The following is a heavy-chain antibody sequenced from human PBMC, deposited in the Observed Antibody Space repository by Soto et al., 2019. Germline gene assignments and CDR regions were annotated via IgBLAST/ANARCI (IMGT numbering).Heavy chain of an antibody. CDR1: GGTFSNYT. J-gene: IGHJ6*02. CDR3: ARSSPYIVVRKPTGNQDYYGMDD. D-gene: IGHD2-2*01. CDR2: IIPVFGTT. Sequence: QVQLVQSGAEVKKPGSSVKVFCKASGGTFSNYTISWVRQAPGQGLEWMGGIIPVFGTTDYEQKFQGRVTITADGSTSTAYKNLSSLRSADTAVYYCARSSPYIVVRKPTGNQDYYGMDDWGQGTTVTVSS. V-gene: IGHV1-69*01.